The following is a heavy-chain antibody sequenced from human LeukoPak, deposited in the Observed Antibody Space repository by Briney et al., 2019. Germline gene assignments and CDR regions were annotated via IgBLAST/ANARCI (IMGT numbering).Heavy chain of an antibody. J-gene: IGHJ6*02. D-gene: IGHD4-11*01. CDR1: GYTFTSYY. Sequence: ASVKVSCKASGYTFTSYYMHWVRQAPGQGLEWMGISNPSGGSTSYAQKFQGRVTMTRDTSTSTVYMELSSLRSEDTAVYYCARDSCTVTTTGEGSYGMDVWGQGTTVTVSS. CDR3: ARDSCTVTTTGEGSYGMDV. CDR2: SNPSGGST. V-gene: IGHV1-46*01.